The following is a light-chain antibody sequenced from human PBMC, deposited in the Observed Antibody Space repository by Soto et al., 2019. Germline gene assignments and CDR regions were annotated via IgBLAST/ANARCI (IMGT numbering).Light chain of an antibody. V-gene: IGKV3-15*01. CDR2: GAS. CDR1: QSVSSI. J-gene: IGKJ1*01. CDR3: QQYNNWPQT. Sequence: NVLTASPSNMVLFPGERATLSCRASQSVSSILAWHQQKPGQAPRLLIYGASTRATGIPARFSGSGSGTEFTLTISSLQSEDFAVYYCQQYNNWPQTFGQGTKVDIK.